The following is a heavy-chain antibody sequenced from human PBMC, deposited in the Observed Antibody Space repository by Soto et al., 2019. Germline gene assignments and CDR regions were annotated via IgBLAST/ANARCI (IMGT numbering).Heavy chain of an antibody. CDR3: ARQRDYYGSSGVFGN. CDR1: GGSISSGGYS. D-gene: IGHD3-22*01. V-gene: IGHV4-30-2*01. Sequence: SETLSLTCAVSGGSISSGGYSWSWIRQPPGKGLEWIGYIYHSGSTNYNPSLKSRVTISVDTSKNQFSLKLSSVTAADTAVYYCARQRDYYGSSGVFGNWGQGTLVTVSS. CDR2: IYHSGST. J-gene: IGHJ4*02.